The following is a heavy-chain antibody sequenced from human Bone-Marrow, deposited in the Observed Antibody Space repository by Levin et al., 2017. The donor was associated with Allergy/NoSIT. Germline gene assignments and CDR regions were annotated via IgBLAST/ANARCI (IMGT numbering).Heavy chain of an antibody. V-gene: IGHV4-59*11. CDR2: VSYSGGF. D-gene: IGHD3-9*01. Sequence: SETLSLTCNVSGGSISGHYWHWIRQPPGRGLEWIGYVSYSGGFNYTPSLNRRLTISVDTSKNQVSLRLTSVTAADTAVFFCARGAGVFDTRGVFAVWGQGAMVTVSS. J-gene: IGHJ3*01. CDR3: ARGAGVFDTRGVFAV. CDR1: GGSISGHY.